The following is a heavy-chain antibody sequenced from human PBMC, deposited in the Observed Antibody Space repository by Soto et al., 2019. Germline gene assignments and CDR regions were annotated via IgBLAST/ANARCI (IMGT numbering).Heavy chain of an antibody. CDR3: ARKGVAFDY. V-gene: IGHV3-48*02. CDR2: ISTTSSSI. J-gene: IGHJ4*02. CDR1: GFTCSSYS. D-gene: IGHD3-3*01. Sequence: PWWSLRLSCAASGFTCSSYSMNWCRQAPGKGLEWISYISTTSSSIYYADSVKGRFTISRDNAKNSLFLQMNSLRDEDTAVYYCARKGVAFDYWGQGALVTVSS.